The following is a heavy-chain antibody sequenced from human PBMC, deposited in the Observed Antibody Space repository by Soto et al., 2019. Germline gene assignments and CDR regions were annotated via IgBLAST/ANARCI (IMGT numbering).Heavy chain of an antibody. D-gene: IGHD3-10*01. Sequence: PGGSLRLSCAASGFTFSSYAMSWVRQAPGKGLEWVSAISGSGGSTYYADSVKGRFTISRDNSKNTLYLQMNSLRAEDTAVYYCAKGPPLLWFGELLDYYFDYWGQGTLVTVSS. V-gene: IGHV3-23*01. J-gene: IGHJ4*02. CDR3: AKGPPLLWFGELLDYYFDY. CDR2: ISGSGGST. CDR1: GFTFSSYA.